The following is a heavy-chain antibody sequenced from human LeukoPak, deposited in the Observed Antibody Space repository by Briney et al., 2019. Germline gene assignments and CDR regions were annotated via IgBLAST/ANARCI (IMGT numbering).Heavy chain of an antibody. J-gene: IGHJ4*02. V-gene: IGHV3-23*01. CDR2: ISGSGGST. D-gene: IGHD2-15*01. Sequence: PPGGSLRLSCAASGFTFSSYAMSWVRQAPGKGLEWVSAISGSGGSTYYADSVKGRFTISRDNSKNTLYVQLNSLRAEDTAVYYCAKPHTPYCSGATCYLFDFWGQGTLVTVSS. CDR3: AKPHTPYCSGATCYLFDF. CDR1: GFTFSSYA.